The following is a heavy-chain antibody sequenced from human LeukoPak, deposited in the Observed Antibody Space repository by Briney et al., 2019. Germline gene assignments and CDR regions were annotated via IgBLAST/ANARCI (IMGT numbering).Heavy chain of an antibody. CDR3: AKEAQGCSINSCYFDS. J-gene: IGHJ4*02. V-gene: IGHV3-23*01. CDR2: ISFSGDTT. Sequence: GRSLRLSCAASGFTFSNYAMNWVRQAPGKGLEWVSTISFSGDTTYYADSVKGRFTISRDNSKNTLFLQMNSLRADDTAVYYCAKEAQGCSINSCYFDSWGQGTLVTVSS. D-gene: IGHD2-2*01. CDR1: GFTFSNYA.